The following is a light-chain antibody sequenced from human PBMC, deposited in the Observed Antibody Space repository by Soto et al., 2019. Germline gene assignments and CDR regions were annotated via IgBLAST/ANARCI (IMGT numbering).Light chain of an antibody. CDR1: SSDVGSYKL. J-gene: IGLJ3*02. CDR2: EVN. Sequence: QSALTQPASVSGSPGQSITISCTGTSSDVGSYKLVSWYQQHPGKAPKLMIYEVNKRPSGASIRFSGSKSGNTASLIISGLQVEDEADYYCCSYAGSSTWVFGGGTKLTVL. V-gene: IGLV2-23*02. CDR3: CSYAGSSTWV.